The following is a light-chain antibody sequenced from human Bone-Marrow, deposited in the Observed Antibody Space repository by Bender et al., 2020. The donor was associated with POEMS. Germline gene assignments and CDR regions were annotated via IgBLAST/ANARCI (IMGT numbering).Light chain of an antibody. V-gene: IGLV8-61*01. CDR3: VLYMGDNSWV. CDR1: SGSVSSSYY. Sequence: QTVVTQETSFSVSRGGTVTLTCGLSSGSVSSSYYPSWYQQTPGQAPRTLIYSTNTRSSGVPDRFSGSILGNKAALTITGAQADDECDYYCVLYMGDNSWVFGGGTKLTVL. CDR2: STN. J-gene: IGLJ3*02.